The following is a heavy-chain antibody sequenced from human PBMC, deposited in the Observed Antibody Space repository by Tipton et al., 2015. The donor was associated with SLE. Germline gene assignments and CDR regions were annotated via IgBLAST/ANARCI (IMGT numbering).Heavy chain of an antibody. V-gene: IGHV3-7*01. J-gene: IGHJ4*02. Sequence: SLRLSCAAPGFTFSRYWMSWVRQAPGKGLEWVANIKQDGSEKDYVDSVKGRFTISRDNAKNSLYLQMNSLRVEDTAVYYCARGLLSDYGIDSWGQGTLVTVSS. CDR1: GFTFSRYW. CDR2: IKQDGSEK. CDR3: ARGLLSDYGIDS. D-gene: IGHD4-17*01.